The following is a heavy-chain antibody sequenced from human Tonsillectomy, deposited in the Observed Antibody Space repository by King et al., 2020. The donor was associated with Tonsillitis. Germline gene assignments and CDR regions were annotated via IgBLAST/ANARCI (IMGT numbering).Heavy chain of an antibody. CDR1: GFTFDDYA. Sequence: VQLVESGGGLVQPGRSLRLSCAASGFTFDDYAMHRVPQGTGEGLEGVSSISWDSGSVGYAGSVKGRFTISTDNAKNSLYLQMSSSRAEDTALYYCTRVGLRFLEEGWFDPWGQGTLVIVSS. D-gene: IGHD3-3*01. J-gene: IGHJ5*02. CDR3: TRVGLRFLEEGWFDP. CDR2: ISWDSGSV. V-gene: IGHV3-9*01.